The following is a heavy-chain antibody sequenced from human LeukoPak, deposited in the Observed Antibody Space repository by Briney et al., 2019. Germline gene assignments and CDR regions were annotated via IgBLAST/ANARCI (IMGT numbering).Heavy chain of an antibody. D-gene: IGHD3-22*01. Sequence: GGSLRLSCAASGFTFSDYYMSWVRQAPGKGLEWMSYITNSGTTIYYADSVKGRFTISRDNAKNSLYLQMNSLRAEDTAVYYCAREGYYDSSGYGVGYWGQGTLVTVSS. V-gene: IGHV3-11*01. CDR3: AREGYYDSSGYGVGY. J-gene: IGHJ4*02. CDR1: GFTFSDYY. CDR2: ITNSGTTI.